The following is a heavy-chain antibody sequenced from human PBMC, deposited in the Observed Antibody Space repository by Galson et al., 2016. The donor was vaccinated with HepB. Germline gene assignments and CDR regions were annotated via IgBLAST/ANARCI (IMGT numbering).Heavy chain of an antibody. D-gene: IGHD6-13*01. CDR1: GSTFSSYS. CDR3: ARDYKQQRDAFDI. CDR2: ISTSSRYL. V-gene: IGHV3-21*01. Sequence: SLRLSCAASGSTFSSYSMNWVRQAPGKGLEWVSSISTSSRYLYVTDSVKGRFTISRDNSMNSLYLQISSLRAEDTAVYYCARDYKQQRDAFDIWGQGTMVTVSS. J-gene: IGHJ3*02.